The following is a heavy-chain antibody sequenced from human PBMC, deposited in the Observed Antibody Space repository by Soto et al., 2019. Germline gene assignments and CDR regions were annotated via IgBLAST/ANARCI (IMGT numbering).Heavy chain of an antibody. CDR3: ARGEYGEYEWYFDL. Sequence: QVQLVESGGGVVQPGRSLRLSCAASGFTFSSYGMYWVRQAPGKGLEWVAGIWYDGSNTYYAGSVKGRFTISRDNSKNTLYLQVSSLRGEDTAVYYCARGEYGEYEWYFDLLGRRTLVTVSS. D-gene: IGHD4-17*01. V-gene: IGHV3-33*01. CDR1: GFTFSSYG. CDR2: IWYDGSNT. J-gene: IGHJ2*01.